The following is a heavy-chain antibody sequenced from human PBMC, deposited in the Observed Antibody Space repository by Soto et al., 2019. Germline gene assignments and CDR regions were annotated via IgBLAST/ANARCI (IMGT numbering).Heavy chain of an antibody. V-gene: IGHV3-13*01. CDR3: ARGQEVGAHFFDS. CDR2: IGTAGDT. D-gene: IGHD2-15*01. CDR1: GFTFSVFD. Sequence: GSLRLSCESSGFTFSVFDMHWVRQPTGKGLEWVSTIGTAGDTYYAVSVKGRFTISRDNAKNSLSLQMNSLGAGDTAVYFCARGQEVGAHFFDSWGQGTQVTVSS. J-gene: IGHJ4*02.